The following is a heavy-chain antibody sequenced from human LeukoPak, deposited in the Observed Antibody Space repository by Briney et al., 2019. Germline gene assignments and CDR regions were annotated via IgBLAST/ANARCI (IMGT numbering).Heavy chain of an antibody. J-gene: IGHJ3*02. Sequence: PGGSLRLSCAASGFTFSSYAMNWVRQAPGKGLEWVSGISGSGGSIYYADSVKGRFTISRDNSKNTLYLQMNSLRAEDTAVYYCAKEWRGTTVAHAFDIWGQGTMVTVSS. CDR3: AKEWRGTTVAHAFDI. V-gene: IGHV3-23*01. D-gene: IGHD1-7*01. CDR2: ISGSGGSI. CDR1: GFTFSSYA.